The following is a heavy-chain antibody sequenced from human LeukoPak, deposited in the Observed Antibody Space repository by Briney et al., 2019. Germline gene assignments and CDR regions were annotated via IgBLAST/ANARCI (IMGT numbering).Heavy chain of an antibody. D-gene: IGHD6-13*01. CDR1: GGTFSSYA. J-gene: IGHJ5*02. CDR2: ISAYNGNT. V-gene: IGHV1-18*01. CDR3: ARRIIAATGTEWFDP. Sequence: ASVKVSCKASGGTFSSYAISWVRQAPGQGLEWMGWISAYNGNTKYAQKLQGRVTMTTDTSTSTAYMELRSLRSDDTAVYYCARRIIAATGTEWFDPWGQGTLVTVSS.